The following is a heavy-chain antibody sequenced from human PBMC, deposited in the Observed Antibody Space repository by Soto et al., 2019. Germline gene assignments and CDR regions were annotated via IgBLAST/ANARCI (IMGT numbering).Heavy chain of an antibody. D-gene: IGHD5-12*01. V-gene: IGHV3-48*01. Sequence: EVQLVESGGGLVQPGGSLRLSCAASGFTFSSYSMNWVRQAPGKGLEWVSYISSSSSTIYYADSVKGRFTISRDNAKNSLYRQRNSLRAEDTAVYYCASQSSEWLLFASWGQGTLVTVSS. CDR1: GFTFSSYS. CDR2: ISSSSSTI. CDR3: ASQSSEWLLFAS. J-gene: IGHJ4*02.